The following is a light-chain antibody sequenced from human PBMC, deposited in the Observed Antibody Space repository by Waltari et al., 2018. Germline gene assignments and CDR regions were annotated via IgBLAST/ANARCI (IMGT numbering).Light chain of an antibody. CDR2: DAS. Sequence: EIVFTQSPAALSLSPGESAPLSCRASQTIGNFFAWYQQKPGQAPRVLIYDASNRAAGIPARFSGSGSGTDFTLTISSLEPEDFAVYYCQQHYDWPVTFGGGTKVEIK. J-gene: IGKJ4*01. CDR1: QTIGNF. CDR3: QQHYDWPVT. V-gene: IGKV3-11*01.